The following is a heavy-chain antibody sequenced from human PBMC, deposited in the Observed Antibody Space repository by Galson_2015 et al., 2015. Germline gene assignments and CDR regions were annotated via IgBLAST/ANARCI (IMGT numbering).Heavy chain of an antibody. CDR2: ILSTGIST. CDR1: GFTFSGHA. D-gene: IGHD3-22*01. V-gene: IGHV3-23*01. Sequence: SLRLSCAASGFTFSGHAMTWVRQAPGKGLEWVSGILSTGISTYYAESVKGRFTISRDNSKNSLSLQMNSLRADDTAVYFCASAYYYDHDA. J-gene: IGHJ3*01. CDR3: ASAYYYDHDA.